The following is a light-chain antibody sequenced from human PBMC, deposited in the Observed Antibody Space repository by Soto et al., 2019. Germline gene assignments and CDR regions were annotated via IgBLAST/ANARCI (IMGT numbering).Light chain of an antibody. CDR1: QNINNW. J-gene: IGKJ4*01. CDR2: QAS. V-gene: IGKV1-5*03. Sequence: DIPLTQSPSTLSASVGDRVTITCRASQNINNWLAWYQQKPGRAPKFLIYQASILESGVPSRFSGSGSGTEFTLTIDSLQPDDFATYYCQRYNMYAVTFGGGTKVEI. CDR3: QRYNMYAVT.